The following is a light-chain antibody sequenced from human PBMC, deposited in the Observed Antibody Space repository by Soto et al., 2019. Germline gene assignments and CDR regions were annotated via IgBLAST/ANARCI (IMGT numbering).Light chain of an antibody. CDR3: QQYESYPLT. Sequence: DIQMTQSPSTLSASVGDRVTITCRASQRINSWLAWYQQKPGKAPKLLIHKASSLESGVPSRFSGSGSWTELTLTISSLHPDDFATYYCQQYESYPLTVGGGTKVEIK. CDR2: KAS. CDR1: QRINSW. V-gene: IGKV1-5*03. J-gene: IGKJ4*01.